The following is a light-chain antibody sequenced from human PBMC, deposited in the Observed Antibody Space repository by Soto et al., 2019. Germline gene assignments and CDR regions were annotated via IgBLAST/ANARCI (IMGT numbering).Light chain of an antibody. CDR3: QQSYSNLIS. J-gene: IGKJ4*01. Sequence: IQMTQSPSSLSASVGDRVTITCRASQTIRDYGKWYQQKPGKAPKLLIYGASSLQSGVPSRFSGSGSGTVFTLTITTLQPEDFAIYYCQQSYSNLISFGGGTKVEIK. CDR2: GAS. CDR1: QTIRDY. V-gene: IGKV1-39*01.